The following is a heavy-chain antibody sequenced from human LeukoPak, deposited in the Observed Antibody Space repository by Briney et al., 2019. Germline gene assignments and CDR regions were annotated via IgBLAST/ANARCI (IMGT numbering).Heavy chain of an antibody. Sequence: SETLSLTCTVSGGSISSSSYYWGWIRQPPGKGLEWIGSIYYSGSTYYNPSLKSRVTISVDTSKNQFSLKLSSVTAADTAVYYCARRGYSYAVDYWGQGTLVTVSS. V-gene: IGHV4-39*01. CDR3: ARRGYSYAVDY. J-gene: IGHJ4*02. CDR1: GGSISSSSYY. CDR2: IYYSGST. D-gene: IGHD5-18*01.